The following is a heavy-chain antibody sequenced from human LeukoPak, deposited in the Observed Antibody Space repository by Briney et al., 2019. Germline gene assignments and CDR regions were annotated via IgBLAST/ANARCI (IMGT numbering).Heavy chain of an antibody. V-gene: IGHV4-59*12. CDR3: ASHSGGYAY. J-gene: IGHJ4*02. Sequence: SETLSLTCTVSGGSISSYYWSWIRQPPGKGLEWIGYLYDSGSTNYNPSLKSRVTISVDTSKNQFSLKLSSVTAADTAVYYCASHSGGYAYWGQGTLVTVSS. CDR2: LYDSGST. D-gene: IGHD5-12*01. CDR1: GGSISSYY.